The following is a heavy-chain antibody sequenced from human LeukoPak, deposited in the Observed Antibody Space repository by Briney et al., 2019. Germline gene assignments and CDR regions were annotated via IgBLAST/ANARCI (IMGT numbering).Heavy chain of an antibody. V-gene: IGHV1-2*02. D-gene: IGHD5-24*01. Sequence: ASVKVSCKTSGNTFTDYYIHWVRQAPGHALEWMGWINYISADTNYAQRFQGRVTMTRDTSISAFYMDLSSLQSDDTALYYCARDPVRRDAYKLDYWGQGTLVTVSS. CDR2: INYISADT. CDR3: ARDPVRRDAYKLDY. J-gene: IGHJ4*02. CDR1: GNTFTDYY.